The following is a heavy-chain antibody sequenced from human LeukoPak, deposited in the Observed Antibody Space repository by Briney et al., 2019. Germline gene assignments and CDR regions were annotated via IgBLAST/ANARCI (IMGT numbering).Heavy chain of an antibody. Sequence: SETLSLTCTVSGYSVSSGYYWGWIRQPPGKGLEWIGSIYHSGSTYYNPSLKSRVTISVDTSKNQFSLKLSSVTAADTAVYYCATSGTTDSYYYYYMDVWGKGTTVTVSS. V-gene: IGHV4-38-2*02. CDR1: GYSVSSGYY. CDR3: ATSGTTDSYYYYYMDV. CDR2: IYHSGST. D-gene: IGHD1-7*01. J-gene: IGHJ6*03.